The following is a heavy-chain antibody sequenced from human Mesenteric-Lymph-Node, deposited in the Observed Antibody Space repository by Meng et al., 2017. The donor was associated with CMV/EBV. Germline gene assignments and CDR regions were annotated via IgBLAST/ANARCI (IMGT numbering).Heavy chain of an antibody. D-gene: IGHD2-2*01. Sequence: VYGGNVSGKYWRWSSKTTGEGMEWMEEKNNRGRNKKKTSLKSRVKISVGTTKNQFSLNLHSVTAADTAVYYCAGAYQLLCGGWFDPWGQGTLVTVSS. J-gene: IGHJ5*02. V-gene: IGHV4-34*01. CDR1: GGNVSGKY. CDR3: AGAYQLLCGGWFDP. CDR2: KNNRGRN.